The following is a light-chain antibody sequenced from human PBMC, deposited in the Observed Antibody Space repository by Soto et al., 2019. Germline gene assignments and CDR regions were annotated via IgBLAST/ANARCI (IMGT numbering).Light chain of an antibody. CDR1: HNDIGTYDY. J-gene: IGLJ1*01. CDR2: GVT. CDR3: SSFTSNRIYV. Sequence: QSALTQPTSMSGSPGQSITISCTGNHNDIGTYDYVSWYQQHPGRAPRLLIHGVTTRPSGISDRFSASKSGLTASLTISGLQPEDDADYYCSSFTSNRIYVFGPGTKLTVL. V-gene: IGLV2-14*03.